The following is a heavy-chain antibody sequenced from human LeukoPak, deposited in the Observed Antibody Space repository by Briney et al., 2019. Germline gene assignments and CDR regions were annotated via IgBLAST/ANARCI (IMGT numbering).Heavy chain of an antibody. V-gene: IGHV4-30-2*01. Sequence: TLSLTCTVSGGSISSGGYYWSWIRQPPGKGLEWIGYIYHSGSTYYNPSLKSRVTISVDRSKNQFSLKLSSVTAADTAVYYCASDTMVRGVINWGQGTLVTVSS. J-gene: IGHJ4*02. CDR3: ASDTMVRGVIN. D-gene: IGHD3-10*01. CDR2: IYHSGST. CDR1: GGSISSGGYY.